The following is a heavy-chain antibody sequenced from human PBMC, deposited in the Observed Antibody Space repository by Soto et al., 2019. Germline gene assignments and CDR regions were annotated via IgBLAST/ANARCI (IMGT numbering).Heavy chain of an antibody. D-gene: IGHD3-10*01. CDR1: GFSFGTYV. J-gene: IGHJ4*02. V-gene: IGHV3-23*01. CDR2: ISGSGGRV. Sequence: EVQLLESGGGMVEPRGSLKLSCAASGFSFGTYVMNWVRQAPGKGLEWVSGISGSGGRVYSADSVKGRFTISRDNSRNTLYLQMNSLRADDSAVYFCARGSKDSYPGSRIFDFWGRGTLVTVSS. CDR3: ARGSKDSYPGSRIFDF.